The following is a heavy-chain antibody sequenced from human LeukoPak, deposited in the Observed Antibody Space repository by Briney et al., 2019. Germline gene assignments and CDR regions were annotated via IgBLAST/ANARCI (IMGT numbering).Heavy chain of an antibody. CDR1: GFTFNTYA. Sequence: GGSLRLSCAASGFTFNTYAMTWVRQAPGKGLEWVAVVSGSGGDTKYADSVKGRLTIPRDNSQSTLYLQMGSLRPEDTATYYCAKLLVGNDYFHHWGQGTLVTVSS. J-gene: IGHJ4*02. CDR3: AKLLVGNDYFHH. V-gene: IGHV3-23*01. CDR2: VSGSGGDT. D-gene: IGHD1-26*01.